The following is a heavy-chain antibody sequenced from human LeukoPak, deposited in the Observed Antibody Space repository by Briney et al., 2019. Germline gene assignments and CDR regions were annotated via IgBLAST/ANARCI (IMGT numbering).Heavy chain of an antibody. J-gene: IGHJ4*02. CDR2: IGTAGDT. D-gene: IGHD5-18*01. CDR3: ARGSIAVGYSYGYSFYFDY. Sequence: GGSLRLSCAASGFTFSSYGMHWVRQATGKGLEWVSAIGTAGDTYYPGSVKGRFTISRENAKNSLYLQMNSLRAGDTAVYYCARGSIAVGYSYGYSFYFDYWGQGALVTVSS. CDR1: GFTFSSYG. V-gene: IGHV3-13*01.